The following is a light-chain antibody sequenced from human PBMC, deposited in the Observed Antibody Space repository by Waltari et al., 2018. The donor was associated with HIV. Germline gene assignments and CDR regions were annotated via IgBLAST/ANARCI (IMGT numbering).Light chain of an antibody. J-gene: IGLJ3*02. CDR3: GTWDRSLSAAV. V-gene: IGLV1-51*01. Sequence: QSVLTQPPSVSAAPGQKVTISCSGSTSNIGNDYVSWYQHVPGAAPRLLIYDNNKRPSGCPDRFSGSRSGTSATLGITGLQTGDEAHYYCGTWDRSLSAAVFGGGTKLTVL. CDR1: TSNIGNDY. CDR2: DNN.